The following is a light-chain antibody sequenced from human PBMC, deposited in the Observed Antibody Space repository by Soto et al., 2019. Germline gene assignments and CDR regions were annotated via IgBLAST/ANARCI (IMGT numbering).Light chain of an antibody. CDR2: DVS. J-gene: IGKJ5*01. Sequence: ETVMTQSPATLSVSPGERATLSCRASQSARISLGWYQQKPGQAPRLLIYDVSTRATGVPARFSGSGSGTEFTLTISSPQSEDFAVYYCQQYNNLPPTFGQGTRLEI. V-gene: IGKV3-15*01. CDR3: QQYNNLPPT. CDR1: QSARIS.